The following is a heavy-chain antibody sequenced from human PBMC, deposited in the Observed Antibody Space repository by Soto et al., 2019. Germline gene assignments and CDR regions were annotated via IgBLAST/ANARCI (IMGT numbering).Heavy chain of an antibody. V-gene: IGHV4-34*01. J-gene: IGHJ6*03. CDR3: ARVGCSSTSCYAGMARSGDMDV. Sequence: SETLSLTCAVYGGSFSGYYWSWIRQPPGKGLEWIGEINHSGSTNYNPSLKSRVTISVDTSKNQFSLKLSSVTAADTAVYYCARVGCSSTSCYAGMARSGDMDVWGKGTTVTVSS. CDR1: GGSFSGYY. CDR2: INHSGST. D-gene: IGHD2-2*01.